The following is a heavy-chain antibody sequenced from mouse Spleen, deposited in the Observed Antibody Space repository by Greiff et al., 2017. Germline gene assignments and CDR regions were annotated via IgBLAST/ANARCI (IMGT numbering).Heavy chain of an antibody. V-gene: IGHV2-6-1*01. D-gene: IGHD2-4*01. J-gene: IGHJ4*01. Sequence: VQLKESGPGLVAPSQSLSITCTISGFSLTSYGVHWVRQPPGKGLEWLVVIWSDGSTTYNSALKSRLSISKDNSKSQVFLKMNSLQTDDTAMYYCARHDDYDRSYYAMDYWGQGTSVTVSS. CDR1: GFSLTSYG. CDR3: ARHDDYDRSYYAMDY. CDR2: IWSDGST.